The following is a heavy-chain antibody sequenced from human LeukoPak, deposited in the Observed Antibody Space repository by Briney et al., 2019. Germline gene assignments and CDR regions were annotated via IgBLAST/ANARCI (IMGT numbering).Heavy chain of an antibody. CDR2: IKQDGSEK. Sequence: GGSLRLSCAASGFTLSSYWMSWVRQAPGKGLEWVANIKQDGSEKYYVDSVKGRFTISRDNAKNSLYLQMNSLRAEDTAVYYCARDIKSSDVWGQGTTVTVSS. V-gene: IGHV3-7*01. D-gene: IGHD1-20*01. J-gene: IGHJ6*02. CDR3: ARDIKSSDV. CDR1: GFTLSSYW.